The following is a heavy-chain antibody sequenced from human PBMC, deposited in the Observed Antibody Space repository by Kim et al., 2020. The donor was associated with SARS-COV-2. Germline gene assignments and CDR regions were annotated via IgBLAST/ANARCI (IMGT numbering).Heavy chain of an antibody. J-gene: IGHJ4*02. Sequence: ASVKVSCKASGYTFTGYDMHWVRQAPGQGLEWMGWINPNSGGTNYAQKFQGRVTMTRDTSISTAYMELSRLNSDDTAVYYCAREFRCWQAGYNDLWAYWGQGTLVTVSS. CDR3: AREFRCWQAGYNDLWAY. CDR1: GYTFTGYD. V-gene: IGHV1-2*02. D-gene: IGHD3-3*01. CDR2: INPNSGGT.